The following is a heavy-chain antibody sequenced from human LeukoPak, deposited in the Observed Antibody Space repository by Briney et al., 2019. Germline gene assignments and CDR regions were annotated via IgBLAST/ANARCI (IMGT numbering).Heavy chain of an antibody. V-gene: IGHV1-8*03. D-gene: IGHD2-2*01. J-gene: IGHJ4*02. CDR2: MNPNSGNT. Sequence: ASVKVSCKASGYTFTSYGISWVRQAPGQGLEWMGWMNPNSGNTGYAQKFQGRVTITRNTSISTAYMELSSLRSEDTAVYYCARFSSTSSIDYWGQGTLVTVSS. CDR3: ARFSSTSSIDY. CDR1: GYTFTSYG.